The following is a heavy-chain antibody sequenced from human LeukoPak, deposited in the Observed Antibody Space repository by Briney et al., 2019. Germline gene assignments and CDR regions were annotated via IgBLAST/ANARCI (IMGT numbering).Heavy chain of an antibody. CDR1: GGSISSSSYY. J-gene: IGHJ4*02. CDR2: IYYSGST. CDR3: ASTYIVVVLAAPYY. D-gene: IGHD2-2*01. V-gene: IGHV4-39*01. Sequence: PSETLSLTCTVSGGSISSSSYYWGWIRQPPGKGLEWIGSIYYSGSTYYNPSLKSRVTISVDTSKNQFSLKLSSVTAADTAVYYCASTYIVVVLAAPYYWGQGTLVTVSS.